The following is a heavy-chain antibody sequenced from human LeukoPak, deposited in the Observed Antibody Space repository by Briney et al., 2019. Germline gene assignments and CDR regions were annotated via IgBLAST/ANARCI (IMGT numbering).Heavy chain of an antibody. J-gene: IGHJ4*02. V-gene: IGHV3-30*02. CDR1: EFTFGSYG. Sequence: PGGSLRLSCAASEFTFGSYGMHWVRQAPGKGLEWVAFIRSDGSSKYYADSVKGRFTISRDNPKNTLYLQMNSLRAEDTAVYYCAKDFFASTASRPHYWGQGTLVTVSS. CDR3: AKDFFASTASRPHY. CDR2: IRSDGSSK. D-gene: IGHD6-6*01.